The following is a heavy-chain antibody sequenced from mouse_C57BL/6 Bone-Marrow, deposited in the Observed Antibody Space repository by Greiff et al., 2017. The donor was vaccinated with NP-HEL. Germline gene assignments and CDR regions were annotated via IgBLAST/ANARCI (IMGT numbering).Heavy chain of an antibody. V-gene: IGHV1-69*01. J-gene: IGHJ3*01. CDR3: ARDGGYYGSPFAY. CDR1: GYTFPSSW. Sequence: QVQLQQPGAELVMPGASVKLSCKASGYTFPSSWMHWVKQRPGQGLEWIGEIDPSDSYTNYNQKFKGKSTLTVDESSSTAYMQLSSLTSEDSAVYYCARDGGYYGSPFAYWGQGTLVTVSA. CDR2: IDPSDSYT. D-gene: IGHD1-1*01.